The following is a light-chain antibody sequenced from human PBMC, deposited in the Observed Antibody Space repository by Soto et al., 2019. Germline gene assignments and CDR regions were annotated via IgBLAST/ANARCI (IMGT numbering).Light chain of an antibody. CDR1: SSDVGGYND. CDR2: EVT. J-gene: IGLJ3*02. V-gene: IGLV2-14*01. CDR3: SSYTSRSTLV. Sequence: QSVLTQPASVSGSPGQSITISCTGSSSDVGGYNDVSWYQQHPGKAPQLMIFEVTNRPSGVSNRFSGSKSGNTASLTISGLQAVDEADYYCSSYTSRSTLVFGGGTKLTVL.